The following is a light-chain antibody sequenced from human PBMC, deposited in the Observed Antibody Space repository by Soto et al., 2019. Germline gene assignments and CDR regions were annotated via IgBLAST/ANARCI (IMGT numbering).Light chain of an antibody. CDR3: SSYTISSTQL. Sequence: QSALTQPASVSGSPGQSITISCTGTSSDVGGYNFVSWYQQHPGKAPKLMIHDVSNRPSGVSDRFSGSKSGNTASLTISGLQAEDEADYYCSSYTISSTQLFGGGTQLTVL. CDR1: SSDVGGYNF. V-gene: IGLV2-14*01. CDR2: DVS. J-gene: IGLJ2*01.